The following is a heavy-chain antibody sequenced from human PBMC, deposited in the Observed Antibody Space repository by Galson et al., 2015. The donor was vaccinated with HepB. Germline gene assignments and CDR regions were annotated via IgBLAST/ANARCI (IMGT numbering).Heavy chain of an antibody. CDR2: IRFDGKKT. Sequence: SLRLSCAASGFTFSTYGLHWVRQAPGRGLEWVAFIRFDGKKTYYADSVKGRFTISRDNSKNTVYLQMNSQRGEDTAVYYCAKVEDVWGQGTTVTVSS. CDR1: GFTFSTYG. J-gene: IGHJ6*02. CDR3: AKVEDV. V-gene: IGHV3-30*02.